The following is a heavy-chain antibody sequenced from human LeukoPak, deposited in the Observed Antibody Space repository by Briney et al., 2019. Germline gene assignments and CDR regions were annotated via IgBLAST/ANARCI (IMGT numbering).Heavy chain of an antibody. CDR1: GFTFSSYG. CDR3: ARVFSSGWQTDY. CDR2: IYYDGSNK. D-gene: IGHD6-19*01. J-gene: IGHJ4*02. Sequence: GRSLRLTCAASGFTFSSYGMHWVRQAPGKGLEWVAVIYYDGSNKYYADSVKGRFTISKDNSMNTLYLQMNSLRAEDAAVYYCARVFSSGWQTDYWGQGTLVTVSS. V-gene: IGHV3-33*01.